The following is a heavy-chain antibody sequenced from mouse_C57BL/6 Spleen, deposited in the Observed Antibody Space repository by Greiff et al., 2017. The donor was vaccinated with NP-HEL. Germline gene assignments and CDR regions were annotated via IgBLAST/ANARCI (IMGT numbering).Heavy chain of an antibody. J-gene: IGHJ4*01. CDR3: ARSYYGHYAMDY. CDR1: GYTFTDYN. D-gene: IGHD1-2*01. CDR2: INPNNGGT. Sequence: VQLQQSGPELVKPGASVKIPCKASGYTFTDYNMDWVKQSHGKSLEWIGDINPNNGGTIYNQKFKGKATLTVDKSSSTAYMELRSLTSEDTAVYYCARSYYGHYAMDYWGQGTSVTVSS. V-gene: IGHV1-18*01.